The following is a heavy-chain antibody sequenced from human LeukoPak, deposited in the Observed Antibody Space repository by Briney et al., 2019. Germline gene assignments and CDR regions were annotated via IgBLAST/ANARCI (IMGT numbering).Heavy chain of an antibody. Sequence: PGGSLRLSCAASGFTFSSYWMHWVRQAPGKGLVWVARINPDGSVTDYADSVKGRFTISRDNAKNTLYLQMNSLRAEDTAVYYCASDFHGPYDCWGQGTLVTVSS. CDR3: ASDFHGPYDC. CDR1: GFTFSSYW. D-gene: IGHD4-17*01. CDR2: INPDGSVT. V-gene: IGHV3-74*01. J-gene: IGHJ4*02.